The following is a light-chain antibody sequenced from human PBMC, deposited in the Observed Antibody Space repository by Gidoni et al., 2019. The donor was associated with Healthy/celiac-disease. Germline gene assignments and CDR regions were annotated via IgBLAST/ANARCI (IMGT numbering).Light chain of an antibody. V-gene: IGKV4-1*01. J-gene: IGKJ1*01. CDR2: WAS. Sequence: DIVMTQSPDSLAVFLGERATINCKSSQSVLYSSNNKNYLAWYQQKPGPPPKLLIYWASTRESGVPDRFSGSGSGTDFTLTISSLQAEDVAVYYCQQYYSTPRTFXQXTKVEIK. CDR3: QQYYSTPRT. CDR1: QSVLYSSNNKNY.